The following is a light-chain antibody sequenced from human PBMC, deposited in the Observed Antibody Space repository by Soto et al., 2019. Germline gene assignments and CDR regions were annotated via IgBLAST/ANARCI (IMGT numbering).Light chain of an antibody. CDR3: RQIHSYPVT. CDR1: QDISSH. V-gene: IGKV1-9*01. J-gene: IGKJ4*01. CDR2: SAS. Sequence: DIQLTQSPAFLSTSVGDKVTITCRASQDISSHLAWYQQKPGKAPNLLVYSASTLQRGVPSRFSGSGSGTQVTLTISSLQPEDFASYFCRQIHSYPVTFGGGTKVEIE.